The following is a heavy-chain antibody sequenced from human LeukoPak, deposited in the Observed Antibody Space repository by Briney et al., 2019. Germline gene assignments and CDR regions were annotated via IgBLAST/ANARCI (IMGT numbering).Heavy chain of an antibody. CDR3: VRVGGASSILSAFDI. CDR1: GGSISNYY. Sequence: SETLSLTCTVSGGSISNYYWSWIRQPPGKGLEWIGYIYNSETINYNPSLTSRVTISLDTSKNQVSLKLTSVTAADTAVYYCVRVGGASSILSAFDIWGQGTMVTVSS. CDR2: IYNSETI. J-gene: IGHJ3*02. V-gene: IGHV4-59*01. D-gene: IGHD6-6*01.